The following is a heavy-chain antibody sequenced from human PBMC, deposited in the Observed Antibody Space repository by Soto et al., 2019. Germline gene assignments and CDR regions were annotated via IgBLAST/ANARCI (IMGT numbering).Heavy chain of an antibody. CDR3: AREPKQNYDSSPWNGGFDS. CDR1: GDSISSPHYY. Sequence: PSETLSLTCTVSGDSISSPHYYWTWIRQPPGKGLEWVGYIYYTGNNFYNPALKSRVAMSVDPSTNQFSLKPASVTDADTAVYFCAREPKQNYDSSPWNGGFDSWGPGTLVTVPQ. J-gene: IGHJ4*02. D-gene: IGHD3-22*01. CDR2: IYYTGNN. V-gene: IGHV4-30-4*01.